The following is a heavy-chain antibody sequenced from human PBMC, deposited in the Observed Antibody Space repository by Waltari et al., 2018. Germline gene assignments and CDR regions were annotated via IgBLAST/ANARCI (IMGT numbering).Heavy chain of an antibody. Sequence: QVQLQESGPGLVKPSETLSLTCAVSGGSISSNYWSWIRQSPGKGLEWIGYIYGGSGTTSYNPSLKSRVTISTDTSKNQFSLKLSSMTAADTAVYYCARLLGTNWSYDFWGQGVLVTVSS. V-gene: IGHV4-59*12. CDR3: ARLLGTNWSYDF. CDR2: IYGGSGTT. CDR1: GGSISSNY. J-gene: IGHJ4*02. D-gene: IGHD2-2*01.